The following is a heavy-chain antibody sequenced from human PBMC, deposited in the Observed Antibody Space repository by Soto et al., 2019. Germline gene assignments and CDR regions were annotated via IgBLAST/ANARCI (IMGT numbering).Heavy chain of an antibody. D-gene: IGHD6-13*01. CDR2: ISYDGSNK. CDR3: ARDHDPWGIAAAGGYFQH. V-gene: IGHV3-30-3*01. CDR1: GFTFSNYA. J-gene: IGHJ1*01. Sequence: GGSLRLSCAASGFTFSNYAMHWIRQAQGKGLEWVAVISYDGSNKYYADSVKGRFTISRDNSKNTLYLQMNSLRAEDTAVYYCARDHDPWGIAAAGGYFQHWGQGTLVTVSS.